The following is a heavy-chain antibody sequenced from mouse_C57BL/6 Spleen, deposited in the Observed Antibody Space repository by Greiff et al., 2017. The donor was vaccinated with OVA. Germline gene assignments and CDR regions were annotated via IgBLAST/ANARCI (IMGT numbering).Heavy chain of an antibody. V-gene: IGHV1-80*01. CDR2: IYPGDGDT. CDR1: GYAFSSYW. D-gene: IGHD4-1*01. Sequence: QVQLKQSGAELVKPGASVKISCKASGYAFSSYWMNWVKQRPGKGLEWIGQIYPGDGDTNYNGKFKGKATLTADKSSSTAYMQLSSLTSEDSAVYFCAREGSNLYYFDYWGQGTTLTVSS. CDR3: AREGSNLYYFDY. J-gene: IGHJ2*01.